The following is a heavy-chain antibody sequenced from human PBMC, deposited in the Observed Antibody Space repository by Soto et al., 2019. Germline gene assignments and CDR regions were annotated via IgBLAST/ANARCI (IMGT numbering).Heavy chain of an antibody. CDR2: ISSSSSYI. CDR1: GFTFSSYS. CDR3: ANGGGSSSYYFDY. Sequence: GGSLRLSCAASGFTFSSYSMNWVRQAPGKGLEWVSSISSSSSYIYYADSVKGRFTISRDNAKNSLYLQMNSLRAEDTAVYYCANGGGSSSYYFDYWGQGTLVTVSS. J-gene: IGHJ4*02. V-gene: IGHV3-21*01. D-gene: IGHD6-13*01.